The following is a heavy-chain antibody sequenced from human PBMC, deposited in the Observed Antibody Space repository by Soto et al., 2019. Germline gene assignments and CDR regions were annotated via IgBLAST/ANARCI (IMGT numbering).Heavy chain of an antibody. CDR1: GFTFTSSA. D-gene: IGHD3-10*01. Sequence: SVKVSCKASGFTFTSSAVQWVRQARGQRLEWIGRIVVGSGNTNYAQKFQERVTITRDMSTSTAYMELSSLRSEDTAVYYCAAGNFVLLWFGEYYGMDVWGQGTTVTVSS. J-gene: IGHJ6*02. V-gene: IGHV1-58*01. CDR3: AAGNFVLLWFGEYYGMDV. CDR2: IVVGSGNT.